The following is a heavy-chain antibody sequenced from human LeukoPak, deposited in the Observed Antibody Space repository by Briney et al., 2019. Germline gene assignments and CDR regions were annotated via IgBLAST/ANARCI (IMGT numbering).Heavy chain of an antibody. CDR2: IYTSGST. Sequence: PSETLPLTCTVSGGSISSGSYYWSWIRQPAGKGLEWIGRIYTSGSTNYNPSLKSRVTISVDTSKNQFSLKLSSVTAADTAVYYCARDYYYDSSGYYYGLDPWGQGTLVTVSS. CDR1: GGSISSGSYY. D-gene: IGHD3-22*01. CDR3: ARDYYYDSSGYYYGLDP. J-gene: IGHJ5*02. V-gene: IGHV4-61*02.